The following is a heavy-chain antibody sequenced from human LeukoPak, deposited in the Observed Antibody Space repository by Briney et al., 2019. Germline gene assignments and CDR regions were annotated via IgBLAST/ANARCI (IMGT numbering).Heavy chain of an antibody. D-gene: IGHD3-10*01. CDR1: GGSISSGDYY. V-gene: IGHV4-30-4*01. J-gene: IGHJ4*02. CDR3: ARDRSPVKPFDY. CDR2: IYYSGST. Sequence: SETLSLTCTVSGGSISSGDYYWSWIRQPPGKGLDWIGYIYYSGSTYYNPSLKSRVTISVDTSKNQFSLKLSPVTAADTAVYYCARDRSPVKPFDYWGQGTLVTVSS.